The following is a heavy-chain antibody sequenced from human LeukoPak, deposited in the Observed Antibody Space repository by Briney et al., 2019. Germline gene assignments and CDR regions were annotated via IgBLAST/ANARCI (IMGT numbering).Heavy chain of an antibody. Sequence: SETLSLTCTVSGGSISSYYWSWIRQPPGKGLEWIGYIYYSGSTNYNPSLKSRVTMSVDTSKNQFSLKLSSVTAADTAVYYCARDREDFWRPEFDPWGQGTLVTVSS. CDR2: IYYSGST. V-gene: IGHV4-59*12. D-gene: IGHD3-3*01. J-gene: IGHJ5*02. CDR3: ARDREDFWRPEFDP. CDR1: GGSISSYY.